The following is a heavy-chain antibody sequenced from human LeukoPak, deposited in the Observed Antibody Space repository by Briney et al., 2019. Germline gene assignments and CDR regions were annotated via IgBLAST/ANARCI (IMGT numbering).Heavy chain of an antibody. V-gene: IGHV1-69*05. J-gene: IGHJ4*02. CDR1: GGTFSSYA. D-gene: IGHD3-10*01. CDR2: IIPIFGTA. CDR3: AAGKLLWFGELLSGTFDY. Sequence: SVKVSSKASGGTFSSYAISWVRQAPGQGLEWMGGIIPIFGTANYAQKFQGRVTITTDDSTSTADMELSSLRSEDTAVYYCAAGKLLWFGELLSGTFDYWGQGSLVTVSS.